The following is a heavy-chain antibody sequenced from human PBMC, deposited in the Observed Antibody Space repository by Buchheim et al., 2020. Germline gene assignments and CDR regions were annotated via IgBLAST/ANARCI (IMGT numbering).Heavy chain of an antibody. J-gene: IGHJ6*02. Sequence: QMQLVQSGPEVKKPGTSVKVSCKASGFTFTSSAVQWVRQARGQRLEWIGWIVVDSGNTNYAQKFQERVTITRDMSTSPAYLELSSLRSEDTAVYYCAAGYYYDSSGRYYYYGMDVWGQGTT. V-gene: IGHV1-58*01. D-gene: IGHD3-22*01. CDR3: AAGYYYDSSGRYYYYGMDV. CDR1: GFTFTSSA. CDR2: IVVDSGNT.